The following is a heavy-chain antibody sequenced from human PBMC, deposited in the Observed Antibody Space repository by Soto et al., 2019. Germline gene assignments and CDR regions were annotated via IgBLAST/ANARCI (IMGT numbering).Heavy chain of an antibody. CDR1: SGSISSSNW. J-gene: IGHJ6*03. Sequence: PSETLSLTCAVSSGSISSSNWWSWVRQPPGKGLEWIGEIYHSGSTNYNPSLKSRVTISVYKSKNQFSLKLSSVTAADTAVYYCARGERTTGTTYGLNYYYYYYMDVWGKGTTVTVSS. CDR3: ARGERTTGTTYGLNYYYYYYMDV. CDR2: IYHSGST. D-gene: IGHD1-1*01. V-gene: IGHV4-4*02.